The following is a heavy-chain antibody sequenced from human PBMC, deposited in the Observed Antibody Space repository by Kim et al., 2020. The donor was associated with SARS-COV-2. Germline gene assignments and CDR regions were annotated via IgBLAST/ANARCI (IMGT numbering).Heavy chain of an antibody. CDR2: ISSSSSTI. CDR3: LTFYGDYYGGHYYYYGMDV. J-gene: IGHJ6*02. V-gene: IGHV3-48*02. D-gene: IGHD4-17*01. CDR1: GFTFSSYS. Sequence: GGSLRLSCAASGFTFSSYSMNWVRQAPGKGLEWVSYISSSSSTIYYADSVKGRFTISRDNAKNSLYLQMNSLRDEDTAVYYCLTFYGDYYGGHYYYYGMDVWGQGTTVTVSS.